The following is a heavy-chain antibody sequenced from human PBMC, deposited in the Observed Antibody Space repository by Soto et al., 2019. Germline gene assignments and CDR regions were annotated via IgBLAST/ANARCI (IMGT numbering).Heavy chain of an antibody. CDR1: GYTFTSDY. J-gene: IGHJ6*02. CDR3: ARDCRGEAHLYFGMDV. Sequence: ASVKVSFKASGYTFTSDYMHWVRQAPGQGLGWMGIINPSGGSTSYAQKFQGRVTMTRDTSTSTVYMELSSLRSEDTAVYYCARDCRGEAHLYFGMDVWGEGTTVTVSS. V-gene: IGHV1-46*01. D-gene: IGHD7-27*01. CDR2: INPSGGST.